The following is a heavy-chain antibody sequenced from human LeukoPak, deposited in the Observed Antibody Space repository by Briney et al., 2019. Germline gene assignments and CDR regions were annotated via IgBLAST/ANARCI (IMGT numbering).Heavy chain of an antibody. CDR3: ARVGQTIILTSAGVDNWFDP. CDR1: GGSISSGDYY. CDR2: MFDNGST. D-gene: IGHD3-16*01. Sequence: SETLSLTCTVSGGSISSGDYYWSWIRQPPGKGLEWIGYMFDNGSTNYNPSLKSRVTISVDTSKNQFSLKLSSVTAADTAIYYCARVGQTIILTSAGVDNWFDPWGQGTLVTVSS. V-gene: IGHV4-61*08. J-gene: IGHJ5*02.